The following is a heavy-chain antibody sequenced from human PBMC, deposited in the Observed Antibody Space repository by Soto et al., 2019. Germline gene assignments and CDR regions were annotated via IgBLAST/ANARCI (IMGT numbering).Heavy chain of an antibody. V-gene: IGHV1-69*01. CDR1: GGTFSNYA. J-gene: IGHJ6*02. CDR3: ARRLLTPAISIYYYALDV. D-gene: IGHD2-21*02. Sequence: QVQLEQSGAEVRKPGSSVKVSCKTSGGTFSNYAMSWVRQAPGQGLEWLGGIIPIFGSTDYAQKLRGRVTITADESTSTANMELSGLTSADTAVYYCARRLLTPAISIYYYALDVWGQGTTVTVSS. CDR2: IIPIFGST.